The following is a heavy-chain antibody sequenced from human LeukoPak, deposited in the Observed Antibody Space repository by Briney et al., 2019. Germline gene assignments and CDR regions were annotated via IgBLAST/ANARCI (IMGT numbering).Heavy chain of an antibody. CDR1: GFTFRSYG. V-gene: IGHV3-33*08. D-gene: IGHD4-11*01. CDR3: ARDWGNYRY. CDR2: IWYGGSNK. Sequence: GGSLRLSCAASGFTFRSYGMHWVRQAPGKGLEWVAVIWYGGSNKYYGDSVKGRFTISRDNSKNTLYLQMNSLRAEDTAVYYCARDWGNYRYWGQGTLVTVSS. J-gene: IGHJ4*02.